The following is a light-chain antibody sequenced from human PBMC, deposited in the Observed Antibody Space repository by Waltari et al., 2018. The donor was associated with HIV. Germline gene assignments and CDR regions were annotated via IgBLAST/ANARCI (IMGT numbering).Light chain of an antibody. CDR1: SGHSSFP. Sequence: QLVLTQSPSASASLGASAKLTCTLSSGHSSFPIALHQQQPEKGPRFLMKVNSDGSHTKGSGIPDRFSGSSSGAERYLTITSLQSEDEADYYCQTWGTNLWVFGGGTKLTVL. J-gene: IGLJ3*02. CDR2: VNSDGSH. CDR3: QTWGTNLWV. V-gene: IGLV4-69*01.